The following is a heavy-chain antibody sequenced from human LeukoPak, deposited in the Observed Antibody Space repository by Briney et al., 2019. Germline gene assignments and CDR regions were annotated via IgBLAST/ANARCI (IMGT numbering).Heavy chain of an antibody. V-gene: IGHV4-61*02. CDR1: VGSLSSGSYY. D-gene: IGHD3-16*02. CDR3: ARGRYDYVWGSYRFDY. Sequence: PSQTLSLTCTVSVGSLSSGSYYWSWIRQPAGKGLEWIGRIYTSGSTNYNPSLKSRVTISVDTSKIQFSLKLSSATAADTAVYYCARGRYDYVWGSYRFDYWGQGTLVTVSS. CDR2: IYTSGST. J-gene: IGHJ4*02.